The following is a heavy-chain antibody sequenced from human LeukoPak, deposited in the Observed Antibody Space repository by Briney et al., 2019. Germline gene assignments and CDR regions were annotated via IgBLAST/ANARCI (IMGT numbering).Heavy chain of an antibody. V-gene: IGHV3-23*01. CDR1: GFTFSPYA. CDR3: AREYYYGSGLGYDY. J-gene: IGHJ4*02. CDR2: IGGSDDTT. Sequence: GGSLRLSCAASGFTFSPYAMSWVRQAPGKGLEWVSTIGGSDDTTYYADSVKGRFTISRDNSKNTLYLQMNSLRAEDTAVYYCAREYYYGSGLGYDYWGQGTLVTVSS. D-gene: IGHD3-10*01.